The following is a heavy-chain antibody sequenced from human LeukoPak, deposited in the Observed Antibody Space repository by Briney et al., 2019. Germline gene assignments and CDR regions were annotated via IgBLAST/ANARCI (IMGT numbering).Heavy chain of an antibody. CDR3: ARALVVPAAPEDY. CDR1: GYTFTSYY. CDR2: INPSGGST. J-gene: IGHJ4*02. Sequence: ASVKVSCKASGYTFTSYYMHWVRQAPGQGLEWMGKINPSGGSTSYAQKFQGRVTMTRDTSTSTAYMELRSLRSDDTAVYYCARALVVPAAPEDYWGQGTLVTVSS. D-gene: IGHD2-2*01. V-gene: IGHV1-46*01.